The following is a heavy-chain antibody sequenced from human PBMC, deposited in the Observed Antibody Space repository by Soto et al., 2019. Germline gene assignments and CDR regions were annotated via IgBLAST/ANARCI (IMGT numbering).Heavy chain of an antibody. Sequence: QVQLQESGPGLVKPSETLSLTCTVSGGSISSYYWSWIRQPPGKGLEWIGYIYYSGSTNYNPSLRSXAXIXLDTSQNQFSLKLTSVTAADTAVYYCARRYGSCFDYWGQGTLVTVSS. CDR2: IYYSGST. CDR3: ARRYGSCFDY. D-gene: IGHD5-18*01. CDR1: GGSISSYY. V-gene: IGHV4-59*08. J-gene: IGHJ4*02.